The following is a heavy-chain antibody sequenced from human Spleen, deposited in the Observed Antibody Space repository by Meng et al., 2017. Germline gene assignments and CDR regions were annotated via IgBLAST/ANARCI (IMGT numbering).Heavy chain of an antibody. V-gene: IGHV3-23*01. D-gene: IGHD3-9*01. CDR1: GFTFRTYA. CDR3: AKEYYDILTGYWFDP. J-gene: IGHJ5*02. CDR2: ISGSGGST. Sequence: GGSLRLSCAASGFTFRTYAMSWVRQAPGKGLEWVSVISGSGGSTYYADSVKGRFTISRDNSKNTLYLQMNSLRAEDTAVYYCAKEYYDILTGYWFDPWGQGTLVTVSS.